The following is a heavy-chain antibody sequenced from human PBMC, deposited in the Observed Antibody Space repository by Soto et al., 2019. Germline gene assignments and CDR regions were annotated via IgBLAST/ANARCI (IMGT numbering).Heavy chain of an antibody. V-gene: IGHV4-31*03. CDR2: IYYSGST. Sequence: SETLSLTCTVSGGSISSGGYYWSWIRQHPGKGLEWIGYIYYSGSTYYNPSLKSRVTISVDTSKNQFSLKLSSVTAADTAVYYCARVFYDSSDYADRGLYDFCGQGTLDIGSS. J-gene: IGHJ4*02. CDR3: ARVFYDSSDYADRGLYDF. D-gene: IGHD3-22*01. CDR1: GGSISSGGYY.